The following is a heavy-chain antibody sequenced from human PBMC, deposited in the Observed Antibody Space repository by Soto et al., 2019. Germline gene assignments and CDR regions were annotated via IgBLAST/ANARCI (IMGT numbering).Heavy chain of an antibody. D-gene: IGHD7-27*01. J-gene: IGHJ4*02. CDR1: GFNFGAFS. V-gene: IGHV3-21*01. Sequence: EVQLVESGGGLVKPGESLRLSCTASGFNFGAFSLSWVRQAPGKGLEWVSSIDPTSTEIHYADSVEGRFSVYRDSTKKPLYLQMISLRFEDTGVYYCARDYLTGDPREAFDSWGQGTLVTVSS. CDR2: IDPTSTEI. CDR3: ARDYLTGDPREAFDS.